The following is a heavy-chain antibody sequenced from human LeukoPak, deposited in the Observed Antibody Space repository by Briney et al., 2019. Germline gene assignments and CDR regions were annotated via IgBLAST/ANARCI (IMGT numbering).Heavy chain of an antibody. Sequence: SETLSLTCAVYGGSFSGYYWSWIRQPPGKGLEWIGEINHSGSTNYNPSLKSRVTISVDTSKNQFSLELSSVTAADTAVYYCARVNYYDSSGYYYVFDYWGQGTLVTVSS. CDR2: INHSGST. J-gene: IGHJ4*02. D-gene: IGHD3-22*01. CDR1: GGSFSGYY. CDR3: ARVNYYDSSGYYYVFDY. V-gene: IGHV4-34*01.